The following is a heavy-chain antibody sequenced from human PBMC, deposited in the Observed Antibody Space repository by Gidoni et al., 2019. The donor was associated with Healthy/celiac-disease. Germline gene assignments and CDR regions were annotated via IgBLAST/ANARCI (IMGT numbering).Heavy chain of an antibody. V-gene: IGHV1-46*01. CDR3: ESCECGGDCCAERCYYCYGMDV. D-gene: IGHD2-21*02. Sequence: QVQLVQSRAEAKKPGASVKVSSKASGYTFTSYYMHCARQAPGQGREWMGIMNPSSGSTGYAQKYQARETMASVTSASSEYMLLRSLSSENAAVYDGESCECGGDCCAERCYYCYGMDVWGQGTTVTVSS. J-gene: IGHJ6*02. CDR2: MNPSSGST. CDR1: GYTFTSYY.